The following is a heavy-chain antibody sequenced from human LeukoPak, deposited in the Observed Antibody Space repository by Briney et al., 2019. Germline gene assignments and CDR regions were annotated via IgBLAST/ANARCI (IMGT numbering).Heavy chain of an antibody. J-gene: IGHJ4*02. CDR3: ASSGDYFGRPFDY. CDR1: GGTFISYA. Sequence: SVKVSCKASGGTFISYAISWVRQAPGQGLEWMGGIIPIFGTANYAQKFQGRVTITADESTSTAYMELSSLRSEDTAVYYCASSGDYFGRPFDYWGQGTLVTVSS. D-gene: IGHD4-17*01. CDR2: IIPIFGTA. V-gene: IGHV1-69*13.